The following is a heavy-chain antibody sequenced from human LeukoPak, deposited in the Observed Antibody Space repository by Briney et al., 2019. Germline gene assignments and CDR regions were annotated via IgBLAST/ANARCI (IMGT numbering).Heavy chain of an antibody. CDR3: AREFEGQEAGAYGSGSYDVFDI. CDR2: ITSDASST. CDR1: GFTFSNYW. V-gene: IGHV3-74*01. J-gene: IGHJ3*02. Sequence: GRSLRLSCAASGFTFSNYWMHWVRRAPGKGLVWVSRITSDASSTIYADSVKGRFTISRDNAKNTLYLRMNSLRAEDTAVYYCAREFEGQEAGAYGSGSYDVFDIWGQGTMVTVSS. D-gene: IGHD3-10*01.